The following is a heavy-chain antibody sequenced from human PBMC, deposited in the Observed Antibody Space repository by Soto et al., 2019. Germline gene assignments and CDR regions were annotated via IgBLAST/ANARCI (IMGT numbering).Heavy chain of an antibody. CDR2: ISSSSSTI. CDR1: GFTFSSYS. V-gene: IGHV3-48*02. J-gene: IGHJ4*02. CDR3: ARDWEDGDYVYFDY. D-gene: IGHD4-17*01. Sequence: EVQLVESGGGLVQPGGSLRLSCAASGFTFSSYSMNWVRQAPGKGLEWVSYISSSSSTIYYADSVKGRFTISRDNAKNSLYLQMNSLRDKDTAVYYCARDWEDGDYVYFDYWGQGTLVTVSS.